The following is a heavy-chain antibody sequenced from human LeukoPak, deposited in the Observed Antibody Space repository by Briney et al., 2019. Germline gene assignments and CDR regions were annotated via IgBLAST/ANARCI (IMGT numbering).Heavy chain of an antibody. Sequence: GGSLRLSCAASGFTFSSNWMHWVRQAPGKGLVWVSRINSDESSTNYADSVKGRFTISRDNAKNTVYLQMNSLRVEDTAVYYCVRGLSGYASSLGYWGQGTLVTVSS. CDR2: INSDESST. V-gene: IGHV3-74*01. J-gene: IGHJ4*02. CDR3: VRGLSGYASSLGY. CDR1: GFTFSSNW. D-gene: IGHD2-2*01.